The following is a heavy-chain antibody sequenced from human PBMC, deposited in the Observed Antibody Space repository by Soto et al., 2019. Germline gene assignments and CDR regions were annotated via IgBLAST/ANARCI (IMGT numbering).Heavy chain of an antibody. Sequence: QVQLQQWGAGLLKPSETLSLTCAVYGDSFSGYYWSWIRQPPGKGLEWIGEINQSGSTNYNPSLKSRVTISVDTSRNQFSLNLNSVTAADTAVYYCARYAGTWGRSLDYWGQGTLVTVSS. CDR3: ARYAGTWGRSLDY. CDR2: INQSGST. CDR1: GDSFSGYY. J-gene: IGHJ4*02. V-gene: IGHV4-34*01. D-gene: IGHD3-16*01.